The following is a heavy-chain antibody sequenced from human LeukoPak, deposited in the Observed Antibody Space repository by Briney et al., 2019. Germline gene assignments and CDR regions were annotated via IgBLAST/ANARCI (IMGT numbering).Heavy chain of an antibody. CDR1: GYTFTSYY. CDR3: ARDFSGSSGSGEGYYYYMDV. D-gene: IGHD6-19*01. V-gene: IGHV1-46*01. CDR2: INPSGGST. J-gene: IGHJ6*03. Sequence: GASVKVSCKASGYTFTSYYMHWVRQAPGQGLEWMGIINPSGGSTSYAQKFQGRVTMTRDMSTSTVYMELSSLRSEDTAVYYCARDFSGSSGSGEGYYYYMDVWGKGTTVTVSS.